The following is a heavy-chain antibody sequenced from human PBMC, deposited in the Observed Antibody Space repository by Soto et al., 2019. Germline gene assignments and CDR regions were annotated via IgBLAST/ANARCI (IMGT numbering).Heavy chain of an antibody. D-gene: IGHD4-17*01. J-gene: IGHJ5*02. V-gene: IGHV4-39*01. CDR2: ISHDGHA. CDR1: DDSISDSRYY. CDR3: ARQVYGDYFGGNWFHP. Sequence: SETLSLTCSVLDDSISDSRYYWGWIRQSPEKGLEWIGSISHDGHAYYNPPLKSRVTLFADTSRNQFSLKMKSVTVADTALYFCARQVYGDYFGGNWFHPWGQGAPVTVSS.